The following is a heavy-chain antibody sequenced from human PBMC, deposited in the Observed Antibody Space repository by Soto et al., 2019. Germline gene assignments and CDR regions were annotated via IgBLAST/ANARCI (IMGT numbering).Heavy chain of an antibody. CDR3: ASPSNRPSIVGATDFDY. D-gene: IGHD1-26*01. J-gene: IGHJ4*02. V-gene: IGHV4-39*01. Sequence: SETLSLTCTVSGGSISSSSYYWGWIRQPPGKGLEWIGSIYYSGSTYYNPSLKSRVTISVDTSKNQFSLKLSSVTAADTAVYYCASPSNRPSIVGATDFDYWGQGTLVTVSS. CDR2: IYYSGST. CDR1: GGSISSSSYY.